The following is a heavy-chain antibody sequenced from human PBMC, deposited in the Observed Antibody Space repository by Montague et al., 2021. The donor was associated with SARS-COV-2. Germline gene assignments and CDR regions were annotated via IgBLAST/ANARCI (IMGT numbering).Heavy chain of an antibody. V-gene: IGHV4-59*07. J-gene: IGHJ2*01. CDR2: IYYSGSVTT. CDR3: ARRGGGEVFARFMYWYFDV. CDR1: GGSINNYY. D-gene: IGHD2-21*01. Sequence: SDTLSLTCSVSGGSINNYYWCWVRQSPGKGLEWIGYIYYSGSVTTSYNPSLKSRVSISVDTSENQFSLKLTSVTAADTAVYYCARRGGGEVFARFMYWYFDVWGRGSLVTVSS.